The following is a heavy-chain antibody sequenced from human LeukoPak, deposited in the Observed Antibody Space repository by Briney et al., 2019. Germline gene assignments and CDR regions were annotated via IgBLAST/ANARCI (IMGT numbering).Heavy chain of an antibody. CDR1: GGSISSSHW. Sequence: PSETLSLTCAISGGSISSSHWWSWVRQPPGQGLEWIGEIHHSGSTNYNPSLKSRVTISVDKFKNQFSLKLSSVAAADTAVYYCASKLTAVAGYFDCWGQGTLVTVSS. CDR2: IHHSGST. J-gene: IGHJ4*02. V-gene: IGHV4-4*02. CDR3: ASKLTAVAGYFDC. D-gene: IGHD6-19*01.